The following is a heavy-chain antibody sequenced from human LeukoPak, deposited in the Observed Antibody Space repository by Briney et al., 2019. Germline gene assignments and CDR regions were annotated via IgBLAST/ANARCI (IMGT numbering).Heavy chain of an antibody. CDR1: GFTFSSYA. CDR3: ARGARPWDY. Sequence: GRPLRLSCAASGFTFSSYAMHWVRQAPGKGLEWVAVISYDGSNKYYADSVKGRFTISRDNSKNTLYPQMNSLRAEDTAVYYCARGARPWDYWGQGTLVTVSS. CDR2: ISYDGSNK. J-gene: IGHJ4*02. V-gene: IGHV3-30-3*01.